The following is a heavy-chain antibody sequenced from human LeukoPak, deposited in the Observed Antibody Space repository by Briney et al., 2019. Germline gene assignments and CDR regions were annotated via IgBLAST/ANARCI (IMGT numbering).Heavy chain of an antibody. J-gene: IGHJ4*02. CDR3: ATYCTNTTCYAADDF. Sequence: GGSLRLSCAAPGFTFSNYAMSWVRQAPGKGLESVSAISGSGGTTYYADSVKGRFTISRDNSKNTLYLQMNSLRAEDTAVYYCATYCTNTTCYAADDFWGQGTLVTVSS. CDR1: GFTFSNYA. D-gene: IGHD2-2*01. CDR2: ISGSGGTT. V-gene: IGHV3-23*01.